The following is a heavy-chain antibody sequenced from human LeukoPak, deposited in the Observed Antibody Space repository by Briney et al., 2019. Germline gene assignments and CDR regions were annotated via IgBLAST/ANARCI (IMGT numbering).Heavy chain of an antibody. D-gene: IGHD4-23*01. V-gene: IGHV3-48*04. Sequence: PGGSLRLSCAASGFSFSIYGMNWVRQAPGKGLGWVSYIRSRGGTIYYADSVKGRFTISGDNAKNSLYLQMNSLRAEDTAVYYCARDFGRWFLDYWGQGTLVTVSS. J-gene: IGHJ4*02. CDR1: GFSFSIYG. CDR3: ARDFGRWFLDY. CDR2: IRSRGGTI.